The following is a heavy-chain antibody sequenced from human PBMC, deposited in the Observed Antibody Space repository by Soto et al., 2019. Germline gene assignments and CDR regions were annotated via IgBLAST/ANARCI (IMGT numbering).Heavy chain of an antibody. CDR1: GFTFSNAW. V-gene: IGHV3-15*01. D-gene: IGHD3-22*01. J-gene: IGHJ4*02. CDR3: TTGIGYYYDSSGL. CDR2: IKSKTDGGTT. Sequence: GGSLRLSCAAAGFTFSNAWMSWVRQAPGKGLEWVGRIKSKTDGGTTDYAAPVKGRFTISRDDSKNTLYLQMNSLKTEDTAVYYCTTGIGYYYDSSGLWGQGTLVTVSS.